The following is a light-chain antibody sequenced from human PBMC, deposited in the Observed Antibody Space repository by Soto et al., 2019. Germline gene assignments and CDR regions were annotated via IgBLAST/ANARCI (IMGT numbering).Light chain of an antibody. CDR1: SSNIGSNT. J-gene: IGLJ3*02. V-gene: IGLV1-44*01. CDR3: AAWDDSLNGLV. Sequence: QSVLTQPPSASGTPGQRVTISCSGSSSNIGSNTINWYQQLPGTAPKLLISSNHQRPSGVPDRVSGSRSGTSGSLAISGLQSEDEADYYCAAWDDSLNGLVFGEGTKLTVL. CDR2: SNH.